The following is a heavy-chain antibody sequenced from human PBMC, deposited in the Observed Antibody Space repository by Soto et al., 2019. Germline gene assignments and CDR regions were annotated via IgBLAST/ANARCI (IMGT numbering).Heavy chain of an antibody. J-gene: IGHJ5*02. D-gene: IGHD3-22*01. CDR1: GFTFEDHA. CDR3: TKGRGALTVVSNWFAP. CDR2: INWNSGIT. V-gene: IGHV3-9*01. Sequence: EVQLVESGGGLVQPGKSLKLSCVAIGFTFEDHAMHWIRQVPGKCLEWVAGINWNSGITGYADSVKGRFTISRDNANNSLHLEMNSLKSEDTALYYCTKGRGALTVVSNWFAPWGQGTPVTVSS.